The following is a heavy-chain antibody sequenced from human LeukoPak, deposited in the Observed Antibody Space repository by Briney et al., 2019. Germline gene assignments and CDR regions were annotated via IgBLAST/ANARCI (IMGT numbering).Heavy chain of an antibody. CDR2: ISGSGGNT. CDR1: GFTFSSYS. D-gene: IGHD1-26*01. V-gene: IGHV3-21*01. Sequence: PGGSLRLSCAASGFTFSSYSMNWVRQAPGKGLEWVSAISGSGGNTYYADSVKGRFTISRDNAKNSLYLQMNSLRAEDTAVYYCARGPFRFQWELPSHFDYWGQGTLVTVSS. CDR3: ARGPFRFQWELPSHFDY. J-gene: IGHJ4*02.